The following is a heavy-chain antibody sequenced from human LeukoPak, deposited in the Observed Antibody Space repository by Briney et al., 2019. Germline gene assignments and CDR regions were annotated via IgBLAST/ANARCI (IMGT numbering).Heavy chain of an antibody. D-gene: IGHD1-1*01. J-gene: IGHJ4*02. Sequence: GGSLRLSCAASGFTFDDYAMHWVRQPPGKGLEWVSGISWNSGSIGYADSVKSRFTISRDNAKNSLYLQMNSLRAEDTALYYCAKDMATGPPGYFDYWGQGTLVTVSS. CDR2: ISWNSGSI. CDR3: AKDMATGPPGYFDY. V-gene: IGHV3-9*01. CDR1: GFTFDDYA.